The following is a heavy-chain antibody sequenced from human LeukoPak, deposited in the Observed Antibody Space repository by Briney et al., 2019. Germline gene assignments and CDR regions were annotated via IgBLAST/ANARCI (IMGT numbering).Heavy chain of an antibody. D-gene: IGHD3-22*01. CDR3: ARDQYYYDSSAYLFDY. Sequence: SETLSLTCTVSGGSISSYYWSWIRQPPGKGLEWIGYIYYSGSTNYNPSLKSRVTISVDTSKNQFSLKLSSVTAADTAVYYCARDQYYYDSSAYLFDYWGQGTLVTVSS. CDR1: GGSISSYY. CDR2: IYYSGST. J-gene: IGHJ4*02. V-gene: IGHV4-59*12.